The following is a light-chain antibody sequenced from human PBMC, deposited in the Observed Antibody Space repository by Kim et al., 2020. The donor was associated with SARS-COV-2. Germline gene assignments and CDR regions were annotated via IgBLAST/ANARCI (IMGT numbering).Light chain of an antibody. CDR3: QQYVRALT. V-gene: IGKV1-33*01. CDR2: DAS. J-gene: IGKJ4*01. Sequence: LSASVGDVVTISCQTSEDINDHLNWYRQMPGKAPKLLISDASNLQTGVPSRFRGSGSGTHFSFSINNLQPEDFATYYCQQYVRALTFGGGTKVEIK. CDR1: EDINDH.